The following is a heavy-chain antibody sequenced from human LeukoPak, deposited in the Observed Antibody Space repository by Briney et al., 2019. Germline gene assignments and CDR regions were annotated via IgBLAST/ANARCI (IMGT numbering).Heavy chain of an antibody. D-gene: IGHD6-19*01. CDR2: ISSSGSTI. CDR3: ARDGEEVAGPG. Sequence: GGSLRLFCAASGFTFSSYEMNWVRQAPGKGLEWVSYISSSGSTIYYADSVKGRFTISRDNAKNSLYLQMNSLRAEDTAVYYCARDGEEVAGPGWGQGTLVTVSS. CDR1: GFTFSSYE. J-gene: IGHJ4*02. V-gene: IGHV3-48*03.